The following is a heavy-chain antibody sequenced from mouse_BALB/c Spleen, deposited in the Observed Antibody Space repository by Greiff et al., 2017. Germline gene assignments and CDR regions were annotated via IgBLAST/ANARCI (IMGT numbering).Heavy chain of an antibody. CDR3: ALYYYGYYFDY. V-gene: IGHV14-3*02. CDR2: IDPANGNT. D-gene: IGHD1-1*01. CDR1: GFNIKDTY. Sequence: EVQGVESGAELVKPGASVKLSCTASGFNIKDTYMHWVKQRPEQGLEWIGRIDPANGNTKYDPKFQGKATITADTSSNTAYLQLSSLTSEDTAVYYCALYYYGYYFDYWGQGTTLTVSS. J-gene: IGHJ2*01.